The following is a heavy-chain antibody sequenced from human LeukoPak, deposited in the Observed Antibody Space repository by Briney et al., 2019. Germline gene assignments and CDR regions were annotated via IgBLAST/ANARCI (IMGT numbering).Heavy chain of an antibody. Sequence: GGSLRLSCAASGFTLDDYAMHWVRQAPGKGLEWVSGISWNSGSIGYADSVKGRSTISRDNAQNTLYLQMNSLRVEDTAVYYCVRDSSSSRPFDFWGQGTLVTVSS. CDR1: GFTLDDYA. J-gene: IGHJ4*02. CDR2: ISWNSGSI. D-gene: IGHD2-2*01. V-gene: IGHV3-9*01. CDR3: VRDSSSSRPFDF.